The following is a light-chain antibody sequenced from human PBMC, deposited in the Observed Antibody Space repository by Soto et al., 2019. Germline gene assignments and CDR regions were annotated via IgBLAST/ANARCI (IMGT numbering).Light chain of an antibody. CDR2: DAS. CDR3: QQSYNTLRT. CDR1: QSISTY. J-gene: IGKJ1*01. V-gene: IGKV1-39*01. Sequence: DIQMTQSPTSLSASVGDNITITCRASQSISTYFNWYQQKIGKAPKLLIYDASTLQSGVPSRFSGSGSGTDFTLTISYLQPEDFATYFCQQSYNTLRTFGQGTKVDIK.